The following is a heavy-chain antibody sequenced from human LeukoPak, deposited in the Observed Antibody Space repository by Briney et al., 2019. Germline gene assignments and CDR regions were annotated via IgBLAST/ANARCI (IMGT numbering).Heavy chain of an antibody. D-gene: IGHD6-19*01. CDR2: TYYRSKWYN. V-gene: IGHV6-1*01. CDR3: AREEESSGWSFYYFDY. Sequence: SQTLSLTCAISGDSVSSNSAAWNWISQSPSRGLEWLGRTYYRSKWYNDYAVSVKSRITINPDTSKNQFSLQLNSVTPEDTAVYYCAREEESSGWSFYYFDYWGQGTLVTVSS. CDR1: GDSVSSNSAA. J-gene: IGHJ4*02.